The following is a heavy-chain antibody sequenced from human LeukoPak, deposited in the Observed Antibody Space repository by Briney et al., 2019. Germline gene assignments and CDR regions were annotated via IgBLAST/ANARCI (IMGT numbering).Heavy chain of an antibody. J-gene: IGHJ4*02. CDR1: GFTFSSYW. D-gene: IGHD2-2*01. CDR3: ERGPKYCSSTSCYVDY. Sequence: GGSLRLSCAASGFTFSSYWMSWVRQAPGKGLEWVANIKQDGSEKYYVDSVKGRFTISRDNAKNSLYLQMNSLRAEDTAVYYCERGPKYCSSTSCYVDYWGQGTLVTVSS. CDR2: IKQDGSEK. V-gene: IGHV3-7*01.